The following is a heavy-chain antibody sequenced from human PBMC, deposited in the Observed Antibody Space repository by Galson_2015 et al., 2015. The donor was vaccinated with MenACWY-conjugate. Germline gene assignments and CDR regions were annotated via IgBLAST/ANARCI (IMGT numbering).Heavy chain of an antibody. CDR2: AYYRSKWYN. D-gene: IGHD4-11*01. Sequence: CAISGDSVSSNSAAWNWIRQSPSGGLEWLGRAYYRSKWYNDYAVSVKSRITINPDTSKNQFSLQLISVTPEDTAIYYCARTTVAGGTVHWYFNLWGRGTLVTVPS. J-gene: IGHJ2*01. CDR3: ARTTVAGGTVHWYFNL. CDR1: GDSVSSNSAA. V-gene: IGHV6-1*01.